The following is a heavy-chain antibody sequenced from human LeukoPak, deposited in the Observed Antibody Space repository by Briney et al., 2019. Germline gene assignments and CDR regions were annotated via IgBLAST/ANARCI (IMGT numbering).Heavy chain of an antibody. CDR3: ARDTHDSGSYWPLPIDY. CDR2: IYSGGST. V-gene: IGHV3-66*01. Sequence: GGSLRLSCAASGFTVSSKYMSWFRQAPGKGLEWVSDIYSGGSTYYVDSVKGRFTISRDKWKNTVDLQMNSLRAEDTAVHYCARDTHDSGSYWPLPIDYWGQGTLVTVSS. CDR1: GFTVSSKY. J-gene: IGHJ4*02. D-gene: IGHD3-10*01.